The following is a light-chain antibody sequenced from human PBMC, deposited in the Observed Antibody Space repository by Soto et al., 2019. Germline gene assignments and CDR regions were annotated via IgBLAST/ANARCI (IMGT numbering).Light chain of an antibody. CDR2: DVN. V-gene: IGLV2-8*01. CDR1: SSDVGAYIF. CDR3: VSFAGGTYV. Sequence: QSALTQPASVSGSPGQSITISCTGTSSDVGAYIFVSWYQQHPGKAPKLMVYDVNRRPPGVPDRFFGSKSGNTASLTVSGLQAEDEADYYCVSFAGGTYVFGTGTQLTVL. J-gene: IGLJ1*01.